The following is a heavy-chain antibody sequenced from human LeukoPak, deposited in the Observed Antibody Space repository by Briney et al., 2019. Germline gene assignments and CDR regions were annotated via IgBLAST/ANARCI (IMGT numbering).Heavy chain of an antibody. CDR1: GYTFTSHY. CDR2: INPSGGST. Sequence: ASVKVSCKASGYTFTSHYMHWVQQAPGQGLEWMGIINPSGGSTSYAQKFQGRVTMTRDTSTSTAYMELSSLRSEDTAVYYCARETYYYDSSGYYKGYYFDYWGQGTLVTVSS. D-gene: IGHD3-22*01. CDR3: ARETYYYDSSGYYKGYYFDY. J-gene: IGHJ4*02. V-gene: IGHV1-46*01.